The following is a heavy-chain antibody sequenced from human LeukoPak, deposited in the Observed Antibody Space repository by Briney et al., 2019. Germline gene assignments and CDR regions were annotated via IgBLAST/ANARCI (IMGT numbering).Heavy chain of an antibody. D-gene: IGHD2-2*01. CDR1: GGTFSSYA. CDR2: IIPIFGTA. J-gene: IGHJ6*03. Sequence: SVKVSFKSSGGTFSSYAISWVRHAPAQGLEWKGVIIPIFGTANYAQKFQGRVTITTDESTSTAYMELSSLRSEDTAVYYCARADPRLGYCSSTSCTQNYYMDVWGKGTTVTVSS. V-gene: IGHV1-69*05. CDR3: ARADPRLGYCSSTSCTQNYYMDV.